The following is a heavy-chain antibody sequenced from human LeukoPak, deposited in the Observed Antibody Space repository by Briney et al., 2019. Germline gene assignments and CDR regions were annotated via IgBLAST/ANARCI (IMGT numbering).Heavy chain of an antibody. CDR3: ARETEAFDY. CDR2: ISYDGSNK. CDR1: GFTFSSYA. Sequence: PGRSLRLSCAASGFTFSSYAMHWVRQAPGKGLEWMAVISYDGSNKYYADSVKGRFIISRDKSKNTLYLQMNSLRAEDTAVYYCARETEAFDYWGQGTLVTVSP. V-gene: IGHV3-30-3*01. J-gene: IGHJ4*02.